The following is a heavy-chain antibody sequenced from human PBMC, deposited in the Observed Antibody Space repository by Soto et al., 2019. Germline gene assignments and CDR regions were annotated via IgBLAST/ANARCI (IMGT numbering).Heavy chain of an antibody. D-gene: IGHD3-10*02. V-gene: IGHV4-31*03. CDR2: IDNSGST. CDR3: AGAVSDFDVRRYRTSYFDQ. Sequence: SETLSLTCTVSGASVSTGVYYWTWIRQHPGRGLEWIGYIDNSGSTYYNPSLTGRVVISVDTSKNQFSLNLQSLTAADTAFYYCAGAVSDFDVRRYRTSYFDQWGQGLLVTVS. J-gene: IGHJ4*02. CDR1: GASVSTGVYY.